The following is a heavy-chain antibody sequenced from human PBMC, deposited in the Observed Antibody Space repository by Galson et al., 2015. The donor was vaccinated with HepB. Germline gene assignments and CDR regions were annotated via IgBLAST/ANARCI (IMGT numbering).Heavy chain of an antibody. CDR3: AKGKEQQLVYDAFDI. CDR2: ISYDGSNK. D-gene: IGHD6-13*01. J-gene: IGHJ3*02. Sequence: SLRLSCAASGFTFSSYGMHWVRQAPGKGLEWVAVISYDGSNKYYADSVKGRFTISRDNSKNTLYLQMNSLRAEDTAVYYCAKGKEQQLVYDAFDIWDQGTMVTVSS. CDR1: GFTFSSYG. V-gene: IGHV3-30*18.